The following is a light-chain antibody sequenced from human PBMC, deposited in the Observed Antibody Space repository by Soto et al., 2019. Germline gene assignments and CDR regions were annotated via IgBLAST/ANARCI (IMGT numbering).Light chain of an antibody. V-gene: IGKV3-11*01. CDR3: QQRTNWPLT. CDR1: QSVSSN. Sequence: EIVMTQSPATLSVSPGERATLSCRASQSVSSNLAWYQHKPGQAPRLLIYDASNRATGIPARVSGSGSGTDFTLTISSLEPEDSAVYYCQQRTNWPLTFGQGTRLEIK. CDR2: DAS. J-gene: IGKJ5*01.